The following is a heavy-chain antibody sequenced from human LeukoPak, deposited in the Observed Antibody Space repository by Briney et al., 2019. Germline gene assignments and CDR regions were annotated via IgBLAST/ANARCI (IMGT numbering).Heavy chain of an antibody. V-gene: IGHV3-11*06. J-gene: IGHJ4*02. D-gene: IGHD6-13*01. Sequence: GESLRLSCAASGFTFSDYYMSWIRQAPGKGLEWVSYISGSTTYTTYADSVKGRFTISRDNAKNSLYLQMNSLRGEDTAVYYCARRGSIAAAGTPDYWGQGTLVTVSS. CDR3: ARRGSIAAAGTPDY. CDR1: GFTFSDYY. CDR2: ISGSTTYT.